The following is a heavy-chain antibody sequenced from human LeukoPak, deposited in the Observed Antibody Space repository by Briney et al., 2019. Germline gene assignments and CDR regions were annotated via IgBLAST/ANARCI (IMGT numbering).Heavy chain of an antibody. D-gene: IGHD1-26*01. J-gene: IGHJ6*03. CDR1: GYTFTGYS. V-gene: IGHV1-2*02. CDR3: ARDRGVGAPYYYMDG. Sequence: ASVKVSCKASGYTFTGYSMHWMRQAPGPGIEWMGWINPNSGGTNYAQEFPGRVTMTRDTSISTAYMELSRLRSDDTAVYDCARDRGVGAPYYYMDGWGKGTTVTVSS. CDR2: INPNSGGT.